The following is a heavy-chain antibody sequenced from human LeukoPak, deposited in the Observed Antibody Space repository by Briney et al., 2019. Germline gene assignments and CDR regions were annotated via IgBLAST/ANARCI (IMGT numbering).Heavy chain of an antibody. J-gene: IGHJ6*02. Sequence: GGSLRLSCAASGFTFSSYSINWVRQAPGKGLEWVSYISSSSSTIYYADSVKGRFTISRDNAKNSLYLQMNSLRAEDTAVYYCARALRGYCSGGSCYDYYYGMDVWGQGTTVTVSS. CDR1: GFTFSSYS. CDR3: ARALRGYCSGGSCYDYYYGMDV. V-gene: IGHV3-48*04. D-gene: IGHD2-15*01. CDR2: ISSSSSTI.